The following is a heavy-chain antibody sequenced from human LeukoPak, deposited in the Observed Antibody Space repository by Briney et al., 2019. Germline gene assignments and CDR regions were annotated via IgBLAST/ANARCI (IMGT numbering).Heavy chain of an antibody. CDR1: GFTFSSYW. Sequence: GGSLRLSCAASGFTFSSYWMHWVRQAPGKGLVWVSRINSDGSSTSYADSVKGRFTISRDNAKNTLYLQMNSLRAEDTAVYYCARGQGFLEWFAVTNWFDPWGQGTLVTVSS. D-gene: IGHD3-3*01. J-gene: IGHJ5*02. CDR3: ARGQGFLEWFAVTNWFDP. V-gene: IGHV3-74*01. CDR2: INSDGSST.